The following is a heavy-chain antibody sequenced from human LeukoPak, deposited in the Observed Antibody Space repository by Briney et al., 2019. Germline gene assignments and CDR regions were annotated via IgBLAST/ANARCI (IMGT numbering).Heavy chain of an antibody. Sequence: SETLSLTCSVSGGSISSYYWSCIRQPAGKGLEWIGRIYTSGSTNYNPSLKSRVTMSVDTSKNQFSLKLSSVTAADTAVYYCARDTMLGSCAVSGSQGDFDIWGQGTMVTVSS. J-gene: IGHJ3*02. D-gene: IGHD3-10*01. CDR1: GGSISSYY. CDR3: ARDTMLGSCAVSGSQGDFDI. V-gene: IGHV4-4*07. CDR2: IYTSGST.